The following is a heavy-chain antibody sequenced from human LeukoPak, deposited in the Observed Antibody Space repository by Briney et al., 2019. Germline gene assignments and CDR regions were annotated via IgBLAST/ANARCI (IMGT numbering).Heavy chain of an antibody. D-gene: IGHD4-17*01. J-gene: IGHJ4*02. CDR1: GGSISSGGYY. CDR3: ARGGDYGREYFDY. Sequence: SQTLSLTCTVSGGSISSGGYYWSWIRQPPGKGLEWIGEINHSGSTNYNPSLKSRVTISVDTSKNQFSLKLSSVTAADTAVYYCARGGDYGREYFDYWGQGTLVTVSS. V-gene: IGHV4-30-2*01. CDR2: INHSGST.